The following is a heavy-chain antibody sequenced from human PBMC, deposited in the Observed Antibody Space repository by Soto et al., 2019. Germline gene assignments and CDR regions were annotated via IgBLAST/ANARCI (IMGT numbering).Heavy chain of an antibody. CDR1: GGSISSGGYY. V-gene: IGHV4-31*03. Sequence: QVQLQESGPGLVKPSQTLSLTCTVSGGSISSGGYYWSWIRQHPGKGLEWIGYIYYSGSTYYNPSLKSRVTISVDTSKNQFSLKLSSVTAADTAAYYCARDRSLRNIVVVPAADYYYGMDVWGQGTTVTVSS. CDR2: IYYSGST. D-gene: IGHD2-2*01. J-gene: IGHJ6*02. CDR3: ARDRSLRNIVVVPAADYYYGMDV.